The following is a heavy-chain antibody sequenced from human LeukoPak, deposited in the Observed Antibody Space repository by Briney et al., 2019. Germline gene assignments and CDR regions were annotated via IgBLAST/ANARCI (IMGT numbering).Heavy chain of an antibody. D-gene: IGHD3-10*01. J-gene: IGHJ5*02. CDR3: ARDFGSGTYSGRNWFDP. V-gene: IGHV4-39*07. Sequence: SETLSLTCTVSGDSISGRSYYWGWIRQPPGKGLEWIGSIYYSGSTYYNPALESRVTISVDTSKNQFSLKLSSVTAADTAVYYCARDFGSGTYSGRNWFDPWGQGTLDTVSS. CDR2: IYYSGST. CDR1: GDSISGRSYY.